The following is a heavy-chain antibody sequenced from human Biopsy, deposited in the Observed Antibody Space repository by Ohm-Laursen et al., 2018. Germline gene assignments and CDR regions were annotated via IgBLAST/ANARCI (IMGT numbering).Heavy chain of an antibody. D-gene: IGHD3-10*01. CDR3: ARDPRYGYGSYFDY. J-gene: IGHJ4*02. Sequence: ATVKISCKTSGYAFIGYFLHWVRQAPGQGLEWLGWINPTSGVTNYAQRFQGRVTMTRDTSISTAYMELSRLRSDDTAVYYCARDPRYGYGSYFDYWGQGTLAAVSS. CDR1: GYAFIGYF. CDR2: INPTSGVT. V-gene: IGHV1-2*02.